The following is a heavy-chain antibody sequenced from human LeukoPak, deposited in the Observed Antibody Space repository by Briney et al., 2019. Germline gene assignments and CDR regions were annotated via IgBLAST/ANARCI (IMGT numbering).Heavy chain of an antibody. J-gene: IGHJ5*02. CDR2: IYPSGGWT. CDR1: GASFINYY. V-gene: IGHV1-46*01. CDR3: ARDVPHNCFDP. Sequence: GASVKVSCKASGASFINYYIHWVRQAPGQGLEWVGLIYPSGGWTNYAQKFQGRVTMTTDTSTSTVYMELSSLRSEDTAIYYCARDVPHNCFDPWGQGTLVTV.